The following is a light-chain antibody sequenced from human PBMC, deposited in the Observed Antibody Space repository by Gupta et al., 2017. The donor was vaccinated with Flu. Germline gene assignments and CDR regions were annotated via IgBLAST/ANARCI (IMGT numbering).Light chain of an antibody. CDR1: TSNIGAGYD. CDR2: GDT. J-gene: IGLJ3*02. CDR3: QSYDRSLSAWV. Sequence: QSVLTQSPSVSGAPGQRVTISCTGTTSNIGAGYDVNWYQQLPGLAPKLLIYGDTNVPSGVPDRFSGSRSGTSASLDITGLQAEDEADYFCQSYDRSLSAWVFGGGTKLTVL. V-gene: IGLV1-40*01.